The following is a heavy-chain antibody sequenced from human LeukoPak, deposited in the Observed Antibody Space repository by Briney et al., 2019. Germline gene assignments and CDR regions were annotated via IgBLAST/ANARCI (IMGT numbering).Heavy chain of an antibody. Sequence: KPSETLSLTCTVSGGSVSSGSYYWSWIRQPPGKGLERIGYIYYSGSTNYNPSLKSRVTISVDTSKNQFSLKLSSVTAADTAVYYCARGSGYCSGGSCYEIDYWGQGTLVTVSS. V-gene: IGHV4-61*01. D-gene: IGHD2-15*01. CDR3: ARGSGYCSGGSCYEIDY. CDR2: IYYSGST. CDR1: GGSVSSGSYY. J-gene: IGHJ4*02.